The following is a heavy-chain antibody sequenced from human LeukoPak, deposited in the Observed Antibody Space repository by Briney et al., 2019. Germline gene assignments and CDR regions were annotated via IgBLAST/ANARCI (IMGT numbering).Heavy chain of an antibody. CDR1: GGSISSSSYY. CDR3: ARREEYCSGGRCWRWFDP. D-gene: IGHD2-15*01. CDR2: IYYSGST. V-gene: IGHV4-39*01. Sequence: SETLSLTCTVSGGSISSSSYYWGWIRQPPGKGLEWIGSIYYSGSTYYNPSLKSRVTISVDTSKNQFSLKLSSVTAADTAVYYCARREEYCSGGRCWRWFDPWGQGTLVTVSS. J-gene: IGHJ5*02.